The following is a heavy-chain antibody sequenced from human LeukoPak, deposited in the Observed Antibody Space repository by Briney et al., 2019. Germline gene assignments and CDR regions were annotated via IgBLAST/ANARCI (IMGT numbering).Heavy chain of an antibody. J-gene: IGHJ4*02. V-gene: IGHV4-59*01. D-gene: IGHD3-9*01. CDR3: ARENWLSSSVFDY. CDR2: IYYSGST. Sequence: KPSETLSLTCTVSGGSISSYYWSWTRQPPGKGLEWIGYIYYSGSTNYNPSLKSRVTISVDTSKNQFSLKLSSVTAADTAVYYCARENWLSSSVFDYWGQGTLVTVSS. CDR1: GGSISSYY.